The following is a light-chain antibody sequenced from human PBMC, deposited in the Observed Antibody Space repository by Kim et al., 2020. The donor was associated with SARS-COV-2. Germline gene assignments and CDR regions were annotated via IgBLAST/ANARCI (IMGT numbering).Light chain of an antibody. J-gene: IGLJ2*01. Sequence: QSVLTQPPSVSAAPGQKVTISCSGSSSNIGQNYVSWYHQFPGTAPKLLIYDNNKRHSGIPDRFSGSKSGTSATLGITGLQTGDEADYYCGTWDSSLNGLVFGGGTQLTVL. CDR1: SSNIGQNY. CDR2: DNN. CDR3: GTWDSSLNGLV. V-gene: IGLV1-51*01.